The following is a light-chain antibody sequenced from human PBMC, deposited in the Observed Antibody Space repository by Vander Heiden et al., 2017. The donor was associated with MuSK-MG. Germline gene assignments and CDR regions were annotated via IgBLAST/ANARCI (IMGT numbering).Light chain of an antibody. V-gene: IGLV2-14*01. Sequence: QSALTQPASVSGSPGQSITISCTGTSSDVGGYNYVSWYQQHPCKAPKLMIYDVSNRPSGVSNRFSGSKSGTTASLTISGLQPEDEADYYCSSYTSSSTLGVVFGGGTKLTVL. CDR2: DVS. CDR3: SSYTSSSTLGVV. J-gene: IGLJ2*01. CDR1: SSDVGGYNY.